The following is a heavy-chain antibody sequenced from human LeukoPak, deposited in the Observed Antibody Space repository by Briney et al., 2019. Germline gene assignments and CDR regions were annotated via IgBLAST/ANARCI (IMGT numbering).Heavy chain of an antibody. Sequence: SLRLSCEASGFTFSSYAKHWVPQAPGKGLEWVAVISYDGSNKYYADSVKGRFTISRDNSKNTLYLQMNRLRAEDTAVYYCARLERVTAIIDYWGQGTLVTVSS. J-gene: IGHJ4*02. D-gene: IGHD4-23*01. V-gene: IGHV3-30-3*01. CDR2: ISYDGSNK. CDR3: ARLERVTAIIDY. CDR1: GFTFSSYA.